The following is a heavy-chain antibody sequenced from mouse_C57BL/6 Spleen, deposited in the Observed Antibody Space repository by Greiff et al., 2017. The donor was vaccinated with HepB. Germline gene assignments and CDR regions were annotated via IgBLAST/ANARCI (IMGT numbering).Heavy chain of an antibody. CDR2: IYPRSGNT. D-gene: IGHD2-3*01. V-gene: IGHV1-81*01. CDR1: GYTFTSYG. J-gene: IGHJ1*03. CDR3: ARRGYDGGYFDV. Sequence: VQLQQSGAELARPGASVKLSCKASGYTFTSYGISWVKQRTGQGLEWIGEIYPRSGNTYYNEKFKGKATLTADKSSSTAYMELRSLTSEDSAVYFCARRGYDGGYFDVWGTGTTVTVSS.